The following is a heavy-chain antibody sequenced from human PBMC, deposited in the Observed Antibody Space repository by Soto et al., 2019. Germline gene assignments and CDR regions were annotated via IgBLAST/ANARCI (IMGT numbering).Heavy chain of an antibody. CDR3: AREDSSSARYYYGMDV. D-gene: IGHD6-6*01. V-gene: IGHV1-2*04. CDR2: INPNSGGT. CDR1: GYTFTGYY. Sequence: ASVKVSCKASGYTFTGYYMHWVRQAPGQGLEWMGWINPNSGGTNYAQKFQGWVTMTRDTSISTAYMELSRLRSDDTAVYYCAREDSSSARYYYGMDVWGQGTTVNVSS. J-gene: IGHJ6*02.